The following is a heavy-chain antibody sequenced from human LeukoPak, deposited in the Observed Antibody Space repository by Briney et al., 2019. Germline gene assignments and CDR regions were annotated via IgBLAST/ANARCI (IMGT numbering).Heavy chain of an antibody. CDR3: AKDAGKILRYFDSTV. Sequence: PGRSLRLSCAASGFTFSSYGMHWVRQAPGKGLEWVAVIWYDGSNKYYADSVKGRFTISRDNSKNTLYLQMNSLRAEDTAVYYCAKDAGKILRYFDSTVWGQGTLVTVSS. V-gene: IGHV3-33*06. D-gene: IGHD3-9*01. CDR2: IWYDGSNK. CDR1: GFTFSSYG. J-gene: IGHJ4*02.